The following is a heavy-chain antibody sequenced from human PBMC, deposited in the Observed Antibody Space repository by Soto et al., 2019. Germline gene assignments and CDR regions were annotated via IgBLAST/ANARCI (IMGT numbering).Heavy chain of an antibody. V-gene: IGHV3-30*18. CDR3: AKDPNYDFWSGSSFDY. J-gene: IGHJ4*02. D-gene: IGHD3-3*01. Sequence: PGGSLRLSCAASGFTFSSYGMHWVRQAPGKGLEWVAVISYDGSNKYYADSVKGRFTISRDNSKNTLYLQMNSLRAEDTAVYYCAKDPNYDFWSGSSFDYWGQGTLVTVSS. CDR2: ISYDGSNK. CDR1: GFTFSSYG.